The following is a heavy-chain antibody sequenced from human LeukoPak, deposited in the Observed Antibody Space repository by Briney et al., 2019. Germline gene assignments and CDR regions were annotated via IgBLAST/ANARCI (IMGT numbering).Heavy chain of an antibody. D-gene: IGHD1-14*01. CDR2: IVVGSGNT. Sequence: SVRVSCKASGFTFSGSAIQWVRQARGQRPEWIWWIVVGSGNTNYAQKFQERVTITRDMSTSTAYMELSSLRSEDTAVYYCAADMEPTDPYNWVNPWGQGTLVTVSS. J-gene: IGHJ5*02. V-gene: IGHV1-58*02. CDR1: GFTFSGSA. CDR3: AADMEPTDPYNWVNP.